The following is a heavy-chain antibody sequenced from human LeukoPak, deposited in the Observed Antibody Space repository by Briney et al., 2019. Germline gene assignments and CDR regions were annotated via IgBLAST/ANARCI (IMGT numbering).Heavy chain of an antibody. V-gene: IGHV3-64*01. CDR3: AKGRDGYNLGFDY. D-gene: IGHD5-24*01. CDR1: GFTFSSYA. J-gene: IGHJ4*02. Sequence: PGGSLRLSCAASGFTFSSYAMHWVRQAPGKGLEYVSAISSNGGSTYYANSVKGRFTISRDNSKNTLYLQMGSLRAEDMAVYYCAKGRDGYNLGFDYWGQGTLVTVSS. CDR2: ISSNGGST.